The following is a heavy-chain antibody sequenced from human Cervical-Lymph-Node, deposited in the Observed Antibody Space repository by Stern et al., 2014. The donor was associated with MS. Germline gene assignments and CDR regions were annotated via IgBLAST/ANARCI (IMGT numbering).Heavy chain of an antibody. J-gene: IGHJ6*02. V-gene: IGHV1-69*04. CDR3: ARVADIVVVPVDNGMDV. CDR2: IIPILGIA. Sequence: QVQLMQSGAEVKKPGSSVKVSCKASGGTFSSYTISWVRQAPGQGLEWMGRIIPILGIAKYAQKFQGRVTITADKSTRTVYMELSSLGSEDTAVYYCARVADIVVVPVDNGMDVWGQGTTVTVSS. CDR1: GGTFSSYT. D-gene: IGHD2-2*01.